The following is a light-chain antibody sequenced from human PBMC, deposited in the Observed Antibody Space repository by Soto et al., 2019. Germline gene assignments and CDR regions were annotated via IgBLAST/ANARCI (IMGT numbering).Light chain of an antibody. V-gene: IGKV3-11*01. CDR1: QSVSSY. J-gene: IGKJ3*01. CDR3: QQRSNGPPFT. Sequence: EIVLTQSPATLSLSPGERATLSCRASQSVSSYLAWYQQKPGQAPRLLIYDASNRATGIPARFSGSGSGTDFTLTISRLEPEDFAVYYCQQRSNGPPFTFGPGTKVDIK. CDR2: DAS.